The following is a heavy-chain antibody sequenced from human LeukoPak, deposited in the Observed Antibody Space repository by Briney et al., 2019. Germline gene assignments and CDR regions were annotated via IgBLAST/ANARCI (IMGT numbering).Heavy chain of an antibody. CDR2: ISSSSSYI. V-gene: IGHV3-21*01. J-gene: IGHJ6*03. Sequence: GGSLRLSCAASGFTFSSYSMNWVRQAPGKGLEWVSSISSSSSYIYYADSVKGRFSISRDSSKNILYLQMNSLRAEDTAVYYCAKDRCSNGIGCYYYYMDVWGKGATVTISS. CDR3: AKDRCSNGIGCYYYYMDV. D-gene: IGHD2-8*01. CDR1: GFTFSSYS.